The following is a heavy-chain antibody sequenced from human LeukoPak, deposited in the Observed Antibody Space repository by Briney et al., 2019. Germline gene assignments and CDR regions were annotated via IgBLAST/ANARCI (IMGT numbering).Heavy chain of an antibody. Sequence: TSETLSLTCTVSGDSMNSHYWSWIRQPPGKGLEWIGYISYIGSTNYNPSLKSRVTISVDTSKNQFSLKLSSVTAADTAVYYCARDPTTVTKGLDIWGKVTMVTVSS. CDR1: GDSMNSHY. CDR3: ARDPTTVTKGLDI. V-gene: IGHV4-59*11. CDR2: ISYIGST. J-gene: IGHJ3*02. D-gene: IGHD4-17*01.